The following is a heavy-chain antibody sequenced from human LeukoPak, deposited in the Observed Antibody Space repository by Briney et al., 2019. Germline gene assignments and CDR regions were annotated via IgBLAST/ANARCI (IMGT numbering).Heavy chain of an antibody. Sequence: SETLSLTCSVSGGSISSYSWSWIRQPAGKGLDWIGRIFSSGSSKYNPSLKSRVIMSVDTSKNQFSLKLTSVTAADTAVYYCAREGGGFDYWGQGTLVTVSS. CDR3: AREGGGFDY. J-gene: IGHJ4*02. CDR1: GGSISSYS. V-gene: IGHV4-4*07. D-gene: IGHD3-16*01. CDR2: IFSSGSS.